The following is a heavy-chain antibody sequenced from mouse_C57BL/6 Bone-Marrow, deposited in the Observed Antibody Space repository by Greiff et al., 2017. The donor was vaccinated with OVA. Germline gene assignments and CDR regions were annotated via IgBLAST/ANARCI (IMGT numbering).Heavy chain of an antibody. CDR1: GFSLTSYG. D-gene: IGHD1-1*01. J-gene: IGHJ3*01. V-gene: IGHV2-2*01. Sequence: QVHVKQSGPGLVQPSQSLSITCTVSGFSLTSYGVHWVRQSPGKGLEWLGVIWSGGSTDYNAAFISRLSISKDNSKSQVFLKMNSLQADDSAIYYCARNYHGSSYGGFAYWGQGTLVTVSA. CDR2: IWSGGST. CDR3: ARNYHGSSYGGFAY.